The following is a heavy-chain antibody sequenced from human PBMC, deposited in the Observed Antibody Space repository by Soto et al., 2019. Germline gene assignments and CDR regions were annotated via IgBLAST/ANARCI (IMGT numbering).Heavy chain of an antibody. Sequence: SETLSLTCTVSGGSISSYYWSWIRQPPGKGLEWIGYIYYSGSTNYNPSLKSRVTISVDTSKNQFSLKLSSVTATDTAVYYCASPDSSGYGFYYWGQGTLVTVSS. J-gene: IGHJ4*02. CDR3: ASPDSSGYGFYY. D-gene: IGHD3-22*01. CDR1: GGSISSYY. V-gene: IGHV4-59*08. CDR2: IYYSGST.